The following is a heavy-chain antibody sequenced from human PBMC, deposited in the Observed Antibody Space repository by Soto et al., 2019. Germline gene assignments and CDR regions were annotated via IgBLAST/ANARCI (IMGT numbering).Heavy chain of an antibody. J-gene: IGHJ6*02. CDR3: AQDLAQGDYYYYGMDV. CDR1: GFTFSSYA. CDR2: ISGSDGNT. V-gene: IGHV3-23*01. D-gene: IGHD3-16*01. Sequence: PGGSLRLSCAASGFTFSSYAMSWVRQAPGKGLEWVSVISGSDGNTYYGDSVKGRFTISRDNSKNTVFLQMNSLRAADTAVYYCAQDLAQGDYYYYGMDVWGQGTTVTVSS.